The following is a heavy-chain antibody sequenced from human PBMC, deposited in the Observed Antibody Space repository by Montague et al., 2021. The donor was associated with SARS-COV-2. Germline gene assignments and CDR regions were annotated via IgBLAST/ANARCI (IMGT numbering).Heavy chain of an antibody. J-gene: IGHJ5*02. CDR1: GGPVSSYY. D-gene: IGHD3-9*01. CDR3: ARGGTSIYYDSLTGYIRLPFWFDD. Sequence: SETLSLTCTVSGGPVSSYYWSWIRQPPGKGLEWIGYIYYTGSTNYNPPLKSRVTISVDMSNNQFSLKVNSVTAADTAVYYCARGGTSIYYDSLTGYIRLPFWFDDWGQGTLVTVSS. V-gene: IGHV4-59*02. CDR2: IYYTGST.